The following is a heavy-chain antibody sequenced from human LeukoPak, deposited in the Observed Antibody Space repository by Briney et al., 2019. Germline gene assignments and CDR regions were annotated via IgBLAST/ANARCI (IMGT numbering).Heavy chain of an antibody. Sequence: ASVKVSCKASGYTFTSYDINWVRQATGQGLEWMGWMNPNSGNTGYAQKFQGRVTITRNTSISTAHMELSSLRSEDTAVYYCARGLVVVPAAIEDAFDIWGQGTMVTVSS. J-gene: IGHJ3*02. V-gene: IGHV1-8*03. CDR3: ARGLVVVPAAIEDAFDI. CDR2: MNPNSGNT. CDR1: GYTFTSYD. D-gene: IGHD2-2*01.